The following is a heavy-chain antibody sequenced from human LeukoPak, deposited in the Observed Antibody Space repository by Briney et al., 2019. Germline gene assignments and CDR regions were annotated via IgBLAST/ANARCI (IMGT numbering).Heavy chain of an antibody. J-gene: IGHJ3*02. D-gene: IGHD2-2*01. CDR1: GGSISSSTYY. V-gene: IGHV4-39*02. Sequence: SETLSLTCTVSGGSISSSTYYWGWIRQPPGKGLEWIASIYSSGSTYYNPSLKSRVTISVDTSKNHFSPKLSSVTAADTAVYYCARGPQYCSSTSCYRDAFDIWGQGTMVTVSS. CDR2: IYSSGST. CDR3: ARGPQYCSSTSCYRDAFDI.